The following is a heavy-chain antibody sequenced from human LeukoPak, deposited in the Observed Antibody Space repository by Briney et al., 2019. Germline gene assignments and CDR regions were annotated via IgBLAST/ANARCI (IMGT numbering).Heavy chain of an antibody. CDR3: ARLAGTGGGDY. V-gene: IGHV1-46*01. J-gene: IGHJ4*02. Sequence: ASVTVSCKASGYTFTSYYMHWVRQAPGQGLEWMGIINPSGGSTSYAQKFQGRVTMTRDMSTSTVYMELSSLRSEDTAVYYCARLAGTGGGDYWGQGTLVTVSS. CDR1: GYTFTSYY. CDR2: INPSGGST. D-gene: IGHD6-19*01.